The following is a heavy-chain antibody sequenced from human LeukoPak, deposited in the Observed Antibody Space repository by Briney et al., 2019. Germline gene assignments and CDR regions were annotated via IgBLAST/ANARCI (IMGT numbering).Heavy chain of an antibody. V-gene: IGHV3-21*01. CDR3: ARARSSVTMIAEH. J-gene: IGHJ1*01. CDR2: ISSSSSYI. CDR1: GFTFSSYS. Sequence: SPGGSLGLSCAASGFTFSSYSMNWVRQAPGKGLEWVSSISSSSSYIYYADSVKGRFTISRDNAKNSLYLQMNSLRAEDTAVYYCARARSSVTMIAEHWGQGTLVTVSS. D-gene: IGHD3-22*01.